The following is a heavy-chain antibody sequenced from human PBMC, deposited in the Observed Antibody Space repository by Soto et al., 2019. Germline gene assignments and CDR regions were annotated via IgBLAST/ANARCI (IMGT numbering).Heavy chain of an antibody. CDR2: IYYSGST. V-gene: IGHV4-61*08. Sequence: SETLSLTCTVSGGSISSGDYYWSWIRQPPGKGLEWIGYIYYSGSTNYNPSLKSRVTISVDTSKNQFSLKLSSVTAADTAVYYCARVQQQLVLYYGMDVWGQGTTVTVSS. CDR1: GGSISSGDYY. CDR3: ARVQQQLVLYYGMDV. J-gene: IGHJ6*02. D-gene: IGHD6-13*01.